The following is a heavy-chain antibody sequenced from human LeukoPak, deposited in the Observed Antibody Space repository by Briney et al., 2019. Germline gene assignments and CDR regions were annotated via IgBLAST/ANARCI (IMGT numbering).Heavy chain of an antibody. D-gene: IGHD3-22*01. J-gene: IGHJ5*02. V-gene: IGHV3-21*01. CDR2: ISSSSSYI. CDR3: ATRYYDSSSSIDR. CDR1: GFTFSSYS. Sequence: PGGSLRLSCAASGFTFSSYSMNWVRQAPGKGLEWVSSISSSSSYIYYADSVKGRFTISRDNAKNSLYLQMNSLRAEDTAVYYCATRYYDSSSSIDRWGQGTLVTVSS.